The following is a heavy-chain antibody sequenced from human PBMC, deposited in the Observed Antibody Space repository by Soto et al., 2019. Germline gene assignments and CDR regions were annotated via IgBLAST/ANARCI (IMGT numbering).Heavy chain of an antibody. CDR1: GYTFTSYD. CDR3: ARVRHYYDSSGYRGDAFDI. J-gene: IGHJ3*02. CDR2: MNPNSGNT. V-gene: IGHV1-8*01. Sequence: QVQLVQSGAEVKKPGASVKVSCKASGYTFTSYDINWVRQATGQGLEWMGWMNPNSGNTGYAQKFQGRVTMTRNTSRSTAYMELSSLRSEDTAVYYCARVRHYYDSSGYRGDAFDIWGQGTMVTVSS. D-gene: IGHD3-22*01.